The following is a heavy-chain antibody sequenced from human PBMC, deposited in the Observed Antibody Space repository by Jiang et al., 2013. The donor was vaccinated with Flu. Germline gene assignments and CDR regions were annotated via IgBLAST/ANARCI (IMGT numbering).Heavy chain of an antibody. D-gene: IGHD5-18*01. CDR3: ARDVADTSSSVWFDP. CDR2: INPNGGDT. Sequence: VQLVESGAEVKKPGASVKVSCKASGYTFTDYYMNWVRQAPGQRLEWMGWINPNGGDTNYAQKFEGRVTMTRDTPISTAYMELSRLTSDDTAVYYCARDVADTSSSVWFDPWGPGEPWSPSPQ. V-gene: IGHV1-2*02. J-gene: IGHJ5*02. CDR1: GYTFTDYY.